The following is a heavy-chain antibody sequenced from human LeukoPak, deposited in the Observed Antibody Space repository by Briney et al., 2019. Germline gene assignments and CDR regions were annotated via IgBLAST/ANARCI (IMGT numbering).Heavy chain of an antibody. Sequence: SETLSLTCAVYGGSFSGYYWSWIRQPPGKGLEWIGEINHSGSTNYIPSLKSRVTISVDTSKNQFSLKLSSVTAADTAVYYCARGRGIAAAGRIDYWGQGTLVTVSS. CDR2: INHSGST. D-gene: IGHD6-13*01. CDR3: ARGRGIAAAGRIDY. J-gene: IGHJ4*02. CDR1: GGSFSGYY. V-gene: IGHV4-34*01.